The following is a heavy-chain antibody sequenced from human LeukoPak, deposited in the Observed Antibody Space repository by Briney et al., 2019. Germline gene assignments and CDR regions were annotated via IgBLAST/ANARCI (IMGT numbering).Heavy chain of an antibody. D-gene: IGHD1-1*01. CDR1: VCTFTIYA. CDR2: IIPIFGTA. CDR3: ARGPELERFDY. V-gene: IGHV1-69*05. J-gene: IGHJ4*02. Sequence: SVNVSFTSSVCTFTIYAISWVRQAPGQRLEWMGGIIPIFGTANYAQKFQGRDTITTDESTSTAYMELSSPRSEDTAMYYCARGPELERFDYWGQGTLVTVSS.